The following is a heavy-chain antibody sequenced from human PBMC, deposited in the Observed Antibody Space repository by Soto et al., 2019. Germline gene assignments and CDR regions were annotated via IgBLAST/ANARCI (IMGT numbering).Heavy chain of an antibody. J-gene: IGHJ6*02. CDR3: ARTFDYYGMDV. CDR2: IYHAGSV. V-gene: IGHV4-38-2*01. CDR1: GYSIASGYY. Sequence: SETLCVTCAVSGYSIASGYYWAWIRQPPGKGLEWIGSIYHAGSVYYNPSLNSRVAMSLDASDNHFSLKLTSVTAADTAVYYCARTFDYYGMDVRGQGTTVT.